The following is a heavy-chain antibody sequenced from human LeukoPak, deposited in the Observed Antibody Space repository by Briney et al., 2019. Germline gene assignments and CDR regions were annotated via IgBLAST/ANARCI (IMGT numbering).Heavy chain of an antibody. Sequence: GGSLRLSCAASGFTFDDYAMHWVRQAPGKGLEWVSCISWNSGSIGYADSVKGRFTISRDNAKNSLYLQMNSLRAEDTALYYCAKDDGYCSGGSCFAFDIWGQGTMVTVSS. D-gene: IGHD2-15*01. CDR2: ISWNSGSI. J-gene: IGHJ3*02. CDR3: AKDDGYCSGGSCFAFDI. CDR1: GFTFDDYA. V-gene: IGHV3-9*01.